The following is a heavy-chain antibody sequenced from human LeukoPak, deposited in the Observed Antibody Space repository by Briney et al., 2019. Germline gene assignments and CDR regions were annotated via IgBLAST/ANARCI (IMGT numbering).Heavy chain of an antibody. V-gene: IGHV4-59*01. CDR3: ARSSEGRYYYDSSGYSYYYYYMDV. CDR1: GGSISSYY. CDR2: IYYSGST. Sequence: KPSETLSLTCTVSGGSISSYYWSWIRQPPGKGLEWIGYIYYSGSTYYNPSLKSRVTISVDTSKNQFSLKLNSVTAADTAVYYCARSSEGRYYYDSSGYSYYYYYMDVWGKGTTVTISS. D-gene: IGHD3-22*01. J-gene: IGHJ6*03.